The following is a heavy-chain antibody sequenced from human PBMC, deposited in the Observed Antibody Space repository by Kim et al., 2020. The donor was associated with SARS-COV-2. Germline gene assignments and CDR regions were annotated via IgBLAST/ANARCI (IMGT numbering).Heavy chain of an antibody. D-gene: IGHD3-10*01. CDR1: GGSISSSSYY. V-gene: IGHV4-39*01. Sequence: SETLSLTCTVSGGSISSSSYYWGWIRQPPGKGLEWIGSIYYSGSTYYNPSLKSRVTISVDTTNNQLSLQLSSVTAADTTAHYYAGSHPRRFGEFVYWF. CDR2: IYYSGST. CDR3: AGSHPRRFGEFVYWF. J-gene: IGHJ5*01.